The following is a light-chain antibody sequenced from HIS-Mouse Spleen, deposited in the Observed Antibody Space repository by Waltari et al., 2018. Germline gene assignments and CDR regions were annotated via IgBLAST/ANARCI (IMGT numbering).Light chain of an antibody. Sequence: QSALTQPASVSGSPGQSITISCTGTSSYVGGYNYVSWYQQHPGKAPKLMIYDVSNRPAGVSNRFSGSKSGNTASLTISGLQAEDEADYYCSSYTSSSTPLFGGGTNLTVL. V-gene: IGLV2-14*03. CDR2: DVS. CDR1: SSYVGGYNY. J-gene: IGLJ2*01. CDR3: SSYTSSSTPL.